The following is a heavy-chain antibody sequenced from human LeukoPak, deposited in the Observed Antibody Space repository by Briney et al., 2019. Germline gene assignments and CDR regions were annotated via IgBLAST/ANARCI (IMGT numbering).Heavy chain of an antibody. J-gene: IGHJ5*02. Sequence: GGSLRLSCAASGFTFSSYGMHWVRQAPGKGLEWVSAISGSGGSTYYADSVTGRFTISRDNSKNTLYLQMNSLRAEDTAVYYCAKLVPSDDFWSGYLGWFDPWGQGTLVTVSS. CDR2: ISGSGGST. D-gene: IGHD3-3*01. CDR3: AKLVPSDDFWSGYLGWFDP. V-gene: IGHV3-23*01. CDR1: GFTFSSYG.